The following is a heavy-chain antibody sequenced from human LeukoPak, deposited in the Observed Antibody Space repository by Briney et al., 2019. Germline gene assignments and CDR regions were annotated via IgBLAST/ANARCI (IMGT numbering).Heavy chain of an antibody. J-gene: IGHJ4*02. CDR2: ISWNSGSI. V-gene: IGHV3-9*01. D-gene: IGHD6-13*01. CDR3: AKDIGVAAAGTVFDY. Sequence: GGSLRLSCAASGFTFDDYAMHWVRQAPGKGLEWVSGISWNSGSIGYADSVKGRFTISRDNAKNSLYLQMNSLRAEDTALYYCAKDIGVAAAGTVFDYWGQGTLVTVSS. CDR1: GFTFDDYA.